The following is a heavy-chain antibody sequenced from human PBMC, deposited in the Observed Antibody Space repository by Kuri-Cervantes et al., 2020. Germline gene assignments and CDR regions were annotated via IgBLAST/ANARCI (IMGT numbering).Heavy chain of an antibody. V-gene: IGHV4-39*02. Sequence: PETLSLTCSVSGDSIRSSTYYWGWIRQPPGKGLEWIGNVYYSGYTYYTPSLKSRLTISVDTSNNQFSLKLTSVTAADTAVYYCARENNGYFFDSWGRGILVTVSS. CDR1: GDSIRSSTYY. CDR3: ARENNGYFFDS. CDR2: VYYSGYT. J-gene: IGHJ4*02. D-gene: IGHD3-22*01.